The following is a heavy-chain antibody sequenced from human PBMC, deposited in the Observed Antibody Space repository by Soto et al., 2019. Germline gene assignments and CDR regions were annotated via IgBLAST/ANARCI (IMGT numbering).Heavy chain of an antibody. CDR1: GGSISSGGYY. D-gene: IGHD1-26*01. CDR2: IYYSGST. V-gene: IGHV4-31*03. CDR3: ARGLSGEYWFDP. J-gene: IGHJ5*02. Sequence: SETLSLTCTVSGGSISSGGYYWSWIRQHPGKGLEWIGYIYYSGSTYYNPSLKSRVTISVDTSKNQFSLKLSSVTAADTAVYYCARGLSGEYWFDPWGQGTLVTVSS.